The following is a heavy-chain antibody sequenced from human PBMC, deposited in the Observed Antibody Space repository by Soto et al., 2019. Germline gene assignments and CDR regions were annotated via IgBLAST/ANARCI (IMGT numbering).Heavy chain of an antibody. CDR2: ISGSGGST. Sequence: GGSLRLSCAASGFTFSSYAMSWVRQAPGKGLEWVSAISGSGGSTYYADSVKGRFTISRDNSKNTLYLQMNSLRAEDTAVYYCAKAEPLTGTTLYYYYMDVWGKGTTVTVSS. CDR1: GFTFSSYA. V-gene: IGHV3-23*01. J-gene: IGHJ6*03. CDR3: AKAEPLTGTTLYYYYMDV. D-gene: IGHD1-7*01.